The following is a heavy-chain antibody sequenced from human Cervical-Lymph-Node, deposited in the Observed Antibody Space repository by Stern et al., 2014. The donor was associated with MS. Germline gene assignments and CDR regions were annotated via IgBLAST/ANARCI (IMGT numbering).Heavy chain of an antibody. J-gene: IGHJ3*02. Sequence: QVQLVQSGAEVKKPGSSVKVSCKASGGTFSSYAVTWVRQAPGQGLEWMGGIIPLFDTTNYAQKFQARVTITADDSTSTAYLELSSLRSEDTAVYYCATFREMTTVSPPTDYAFDIWGQGTMVTVSS. CDR1: GGTFSSYA. CDR3: ATFREMTTVSPPTDYAFDI. V-gene: IGHV1-69*01. D-gene: IGHD4-11*01. CDR2: IIPLFDTT.